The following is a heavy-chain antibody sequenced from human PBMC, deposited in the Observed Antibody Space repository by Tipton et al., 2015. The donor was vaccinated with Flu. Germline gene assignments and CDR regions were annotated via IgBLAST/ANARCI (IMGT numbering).Heavy chain of an antibody. V-gene: IGHV4-59*08. Sequence: TLSLTCTVSGGSISSYYWSWIRQPPGKGLEWIGYIYYSGSTNYNPSLKSRVTISVDTSKNQFSLKLSSVTAADTAVYYCARRNYDILTGYPSESAFDIWGQGTMVTVSS. CDR2: IYYSGST. D-gene: IGHD3-9*01. CDR1: GGSISSYY. CDR3: ARRNYDILTGYPSESAFDI. J-gene: IGHJ3*02.